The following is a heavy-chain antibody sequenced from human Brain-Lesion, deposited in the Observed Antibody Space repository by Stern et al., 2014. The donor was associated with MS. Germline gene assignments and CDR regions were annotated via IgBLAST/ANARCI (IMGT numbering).Heavy chain of an antibody. V-gene: IGHV4-30-4*01. CDR3: ARVPDYGDAFFDY. J-gene: IGHJ4*02. D-gene: IGHD4-17*01. CDR1: GGSISSGDNY. CDR2: IHYSGGT. Sequence: QAQLVQSGPGLVKPSQTLSLTCTVSGGSISSGDNYWSWIRQPPGKGPEWIGYIHYSGGTYFNPSLKSRATISADTSKNQFSRKLNSMTAADTAVYYCARVPDYGDAFFDYWGQGILVTVSS.